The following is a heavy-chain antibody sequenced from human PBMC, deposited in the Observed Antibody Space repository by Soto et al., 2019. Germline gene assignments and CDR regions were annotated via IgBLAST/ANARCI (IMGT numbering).Heavy chain of an antibody. V-gene: IGHV3-11*06. Sequence: GSLRLSCATSGFPFSDYCMSWIRQAPGKGLEWLSHISPKSTYRNYADSVKGRFTISRDNTKSSLFLQMNSLGVEDTAVYYCTRGGGGGLFEHWGQGVLVTVSS. CDR2: ISPKSTYR. D-gene: IGHD2-21*01. CDR1: GFPFSDYC. CDR3: TRGGGGGLFEH. J-gene: IGHJ4*02.